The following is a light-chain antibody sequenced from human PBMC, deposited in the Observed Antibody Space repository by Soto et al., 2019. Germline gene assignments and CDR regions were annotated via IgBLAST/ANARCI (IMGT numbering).Light chain of an antibody. CDR2: DAS. CDR1: QSVSGSY. J-gene: IGKJ2*01. V-gene: IGKV3-20*01. Sequence: EIVLTQSPGTLSLSPGERATLSCRASQSVSGSYLAWYQQKPGQAPRLLIYDASNRATGIPDRFSGSGSGTDFTLTISRLEPEDFAVYYCQQYGDSPYTFGQGTKLEIK. CDR3: QQYGDSPYT.